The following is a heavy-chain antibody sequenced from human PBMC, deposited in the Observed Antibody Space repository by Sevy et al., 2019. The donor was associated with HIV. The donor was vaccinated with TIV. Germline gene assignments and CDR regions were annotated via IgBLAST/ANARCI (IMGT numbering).Heavy chain of an antibody. D-gene: IGHD5-12*01. CDR2: IWYDGSKI. CDR1: GFTFSNYA. Sequence: GESLKISCAASGFTFSNYAMHWVRQAPGKGLAWVALIWYDGSKIFYADSVKGRFTISRDNSESTLYLQMNSLRAEDTALYHCAKGGPNSGYDYYFDYWGHGTLVTVSS. J-gene: IGHJ4*01. CDR3: AKGGPNSGYDYYFDY. V-gene: IGHV3-33*06.